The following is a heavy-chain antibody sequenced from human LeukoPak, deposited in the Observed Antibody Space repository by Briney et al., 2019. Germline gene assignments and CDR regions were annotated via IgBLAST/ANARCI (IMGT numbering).Heavy chain of an antibody. CDR1: GGTFSSYA. J-gene: IGHJ4*02. Sequence: GASVKVSCKASGGTFSSYAMNWVRQAPGQGLEWMGWISTYNGDTNYAQKLQGRVTMTTDTSTNTAYMELRSLRSDDTAVYYCAREGLGELTLDYWGQGTLVAVSS. D-gene: IGHD3-16*01. V-gene: IGHV1-18*01. CDR2: ISTYNGDT. CDR3: AREGLGELTLDY.